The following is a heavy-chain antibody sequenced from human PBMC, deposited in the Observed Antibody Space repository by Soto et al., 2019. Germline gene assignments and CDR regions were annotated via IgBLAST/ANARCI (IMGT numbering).Heavy chain of an antibody. CDR3: AAVRYPLNIVSSEGLLDY. V-gene: IGHV1-58*01. Sequence: EASVKVSCKASGFTFTSSAVQWVRQARGQRLEWIGWIVVGSGNTNSAQKFQERVTITRDMSTSTAYMELSSLRSEDTAVYYCAAVRYPLNIVSSEGLLDYWGQGTLVTVSS. CDR1: GFTFTSSA. J-gene: IGHJ4*02. D-gene: IGHD5-12*01. CDR2: IVVGSGNT.